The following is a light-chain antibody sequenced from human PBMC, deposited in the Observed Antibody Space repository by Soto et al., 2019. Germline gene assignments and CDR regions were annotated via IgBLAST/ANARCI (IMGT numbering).Light chain of an antibody. Sequence: AIQLTQSPSSLSASVGDRVTITCRASQDITSALAWYQQKPGKAPNLLIYAASSLKSGVPSRFSGSGSGTYFTLTNRRLLPSVFATHYSHRYIRYLITSGKR. CDR1: QDITSA. CDR2: AAS. J-gene: IGKJ5*01. V-gene: IGKV1-13*02. CDR3: HRYIRYLIT.